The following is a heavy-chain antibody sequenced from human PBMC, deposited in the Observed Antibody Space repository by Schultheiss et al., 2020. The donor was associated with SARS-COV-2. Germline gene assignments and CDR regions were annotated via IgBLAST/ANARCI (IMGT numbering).Heavy chain of an antibody. V-gene: IGHV3-30*04. CDR2: ISYDGSNK. D-gene: IGHD4-17*01. CDR3: ARGAWGDYGDY. Sequence: GGSLRLSCAASGFTFSSYAMSWVRQAPGKGLEWVAVISYDGSNKYYADSVKGRFTISRDNSKNTLYLQMNSLRAEDTAVYYCARGAWGDYGDYWGQGTLVTVSS. J-gene: IGHJ4*02. CDR1: GFTFSSYA.